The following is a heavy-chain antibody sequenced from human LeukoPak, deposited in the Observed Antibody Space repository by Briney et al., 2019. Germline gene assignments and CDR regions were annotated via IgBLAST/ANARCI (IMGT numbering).Heavy chain of an antibody. V-gene: IGHV3-30*02. CDR1: GLTFTNHV. J-gene: IGHJ3*01. D-gene: IGHD2-21*02. CDR2: VWYDTTKK. CDR3: AKETDSFDV. Sequence: GGSLRVSCAASGLTFTNHVMHWVRQAPGKGLEWVALVWYDTTKKYYADSVKGRFTISRDNSKNTVSLQTNSLRPDDTAVYYCAKETDSFDVWGQGTMVTVSS.